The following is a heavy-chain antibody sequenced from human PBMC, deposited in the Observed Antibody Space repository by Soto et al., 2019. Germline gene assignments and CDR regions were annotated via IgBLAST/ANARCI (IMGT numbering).Heavy chain of an antibody. D-gene: IGHD6-6*01. CDR3: VSGSIAARRGYYRYYYGMDV. CDR1: GYSITSYW. Sequence: PVESPMILWNGSGYSITSYWISRGRDMPAKGVGWKGRIDPSDTYTNYSPSFQGHVTISAAKSISTAYLQWSSLKASDTAMDYCVSGSIAARRGYYRYYYGMDVWGQGTMVTVSS. V-gene: IGHV5-10-1*01. CDR2: IDPSDTYT. J-gene: IGHJ6*02.